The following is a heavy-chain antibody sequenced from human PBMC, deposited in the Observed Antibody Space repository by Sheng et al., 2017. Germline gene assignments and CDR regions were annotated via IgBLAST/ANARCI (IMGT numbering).Heavy chain of an antibody. CDR3: VRGNVGATSGMGV. CDR1: GFSFFDFT. V-gene: IGHV3-21*01. D-gene: IGHD1-26*01. CDR2: ITTGSEKM. J-gene: IGHJ6*02. Sequence: PGGSLRLSCASSGFSFFDFTMNWVRQGPGKGLEWVSTITTGSEKMYYADSVKGRFTVSRDNAKGSLDLQMDSLRVEDTGVYFCVRGNVGATSGMGVWGQGTTVIVSS.